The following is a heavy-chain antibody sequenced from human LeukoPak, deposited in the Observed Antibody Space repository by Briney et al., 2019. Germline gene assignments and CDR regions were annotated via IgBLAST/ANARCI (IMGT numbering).Heavy chain of an antibody. V-gene: IGHV4-39*07. CDR1: GGSISSSGYY. CDR3: ARRNVGWFGERNWFDP. J-gene: IGHJ5*02. D-gene: IGHD3-10*01. Sequence: SETLSLTCTVSGGSISSSGYYWGWLRQPPGKGLEWIGSIYYSGSTYYNPSLKSRVTISVDTSKNQFSLKLSSVTAADTAVYYCARRNVGWFGERNWFDPWGQGTLVTVSS. CDR2: IYYSGST.